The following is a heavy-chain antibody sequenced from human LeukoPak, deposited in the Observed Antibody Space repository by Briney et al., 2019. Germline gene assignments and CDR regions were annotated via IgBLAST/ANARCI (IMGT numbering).Heavy chain of an antibody. CDR2: IIPILGIA. Sequence: ASVKVSCKASGGTFSSYAISWVRQAPGQGLEWMGRIIPILGIANYAQKFQGRVTITADKSTSTAYMELSSLRSEDTAVYYCAREGYCSGGSCYSFFYFQHWGQGTLDTVSS. J-gene: IGHJ1*01. CDR1: GGTFSSYA. D-gene: IGHD2-15*01. CDR3: AREGYCSGGSCYSFFYFQH. V-gene: IGHV1-69*04.